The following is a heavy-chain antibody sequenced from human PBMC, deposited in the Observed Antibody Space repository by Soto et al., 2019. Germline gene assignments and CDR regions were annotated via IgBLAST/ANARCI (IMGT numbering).Heavy chain of an antibody. CDR1: GFSLTTSGVG. CDR2: IYWDDDK. Sequence: QITLNESGPTVVRPTETLTLTCRFSGFSLTTSGVGVGWIRQSPGKAPEWLALIYWDDDKRYSASLKSRLPITKETSKNPVVLTVSDLDPTDTATYYCAHRVLRTVFGLVTTTAIYFDFWGQGTPVAVSS. J-gene: IGHJ4*02. V-gene: IGHV2-5*02. D-gene: IGHD3-3*01. CDR3: AHRVLRTVFGLVTTTAIYFDF.